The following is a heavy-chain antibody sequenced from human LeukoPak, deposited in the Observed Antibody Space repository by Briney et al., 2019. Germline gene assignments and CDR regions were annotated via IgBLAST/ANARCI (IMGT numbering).Heavy chain of an antibody. D-gene: IGHD3-22*01. J-gene: IGHJ4*02. CDR1: GGSISDSYYY. CDR2: LYYSGNT. CDR3: ARHSYYYDSSDFYYFFDY. Sequence: PSEALSLTCTVSGGSISDSYYYWGWNRQPPGKGLEWIGSLYYSGNTYYNPSLKTRVTISVDTSKNHFSLRLSSVTAADTAVYYCARHSYYYDSSDFYYFFDYWGQGTLVTVSS. V-gene: IGHV4-39*01.